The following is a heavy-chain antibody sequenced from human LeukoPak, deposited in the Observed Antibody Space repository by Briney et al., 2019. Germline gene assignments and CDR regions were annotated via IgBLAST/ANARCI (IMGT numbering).Heavy chain of an antibody. Sequence: GESLRLSCAASGFTFSSYWMSWVRQPPGKGLEWGVNIKQDGSEKYYVDSVKGRFTISRDNAKISLYLQMNSLRAEDTAVYYCAREPNYGDSLDYWGQGTLVTVSS. V-gene: IGHV3-7*05. J-gene: IGHJ4*02. D-gene: IGHD4-17*01. CDR2: IKQDGSEK. CDR3: AREPNYGDSLDY. CDR1: GFTFSSYW.